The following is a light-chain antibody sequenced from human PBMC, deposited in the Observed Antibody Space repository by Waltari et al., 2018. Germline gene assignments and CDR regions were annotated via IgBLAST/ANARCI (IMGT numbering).Light chain of an antibody. Sequence: SYELTQAPSVSVSPGPTASITCPGDKLGDKYLNWYQHKPGQSPVLVIYQNSKRRSGIPGRFSGSISRKTATLTISAAQAMDEADYYCQAWDSGTVVFGGGTKLTVL. CDR2: QNS. V-gene: IGLV3-1*01. CDR3: QAWDSGTVV. J-gene: IGLJ2*01. CDR1: KLGDKY.